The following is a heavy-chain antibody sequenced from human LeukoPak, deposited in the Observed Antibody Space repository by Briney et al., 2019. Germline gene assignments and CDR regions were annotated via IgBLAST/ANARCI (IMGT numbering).Heavy chain of an antibody. J-gene: IGHJ5*02. CDR3: ARGGSCYSFLLMCRGWFDP. CDR1: GGSFRGYY. Sequence: SETLSLTCALYGGSFRGYYWSWIRQPPGKGLEWIWEINHIGSTNYNPSLKSRVTISVDTSKNQFSLKLSSVTAADPAVYDCARGGSCYSFLLMCRGWFDPWGQGTLVTVSS. CDR2: INHIGST. V-gene: IGHV4-34*01. D-gene: IGHD2-15*01.